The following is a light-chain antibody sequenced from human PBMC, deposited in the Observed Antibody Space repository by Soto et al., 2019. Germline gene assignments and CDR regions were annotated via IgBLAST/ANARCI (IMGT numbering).Light chain of an antibody. CDR3: GTWDSSLSAGV. V-gene: IGLV1-51*01. Sequence: QSVLTQPPSVSAAPGQKVTISCSGSSSKIGNNYVSWYQQLPGTAPKLLIYDNNERPSGIPDRFSGSKSGTSATLGITGLQTGDEADYYCGTWDSSLSAGVFGGGTKVTVL. J-gene: IGLJ2*01. CDR2: DNN. CDR1: SSKIGNNY.